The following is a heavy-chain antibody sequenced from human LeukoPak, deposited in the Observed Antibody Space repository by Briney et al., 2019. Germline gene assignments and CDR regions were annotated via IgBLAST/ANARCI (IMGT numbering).Heavy chain of an antibody. D-gene: IGHD3-22*01. V-gene: IGHV5-51*01. J-gene: IGHJ4*02. Sequence: GESLKISCKSSGYSFTAYWIAWVRQMPGKGLEWVGIMYPGDSDTRYSPSFQGQVTISADKSISTAYLQWSSLKGSDTAMYYCAGFGISDYYDYWGQGTLVTVSS. CDR1: GYSFTAYW. CDR3: AGFGISDYYDY. CDR2: MYPGDSDT.